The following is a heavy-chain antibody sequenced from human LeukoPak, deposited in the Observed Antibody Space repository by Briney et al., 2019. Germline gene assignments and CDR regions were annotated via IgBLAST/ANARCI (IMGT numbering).Heavy chain of an antibody. CDR2: ISGSGGST. J-gene: IGHJ4*02. CDR3: AKDHRPLRELWWYY. D-gene: IGHD5-18*01. Sequence: GGSLRLSCAASGFTFSSYAMSWVRQAPGKGLEWVSAISGSGGSTYYADSVKGRFTISRDNSKNTLYLQMNSLRAEDTAVYYCAKDHRPLRELWWYYWGQGTLVTVSS. CDR1: GFTFSSYA. V-gene: IGHV3-23*01.